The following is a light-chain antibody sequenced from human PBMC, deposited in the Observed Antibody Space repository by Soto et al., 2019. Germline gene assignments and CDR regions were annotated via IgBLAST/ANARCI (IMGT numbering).Light chain of an antibody. V-gene: IGLV2-14*01. CDR2: DVS. Sequence: QSALTQPASVSGSPGQSITISCTGTSSDVGAYNYVSWYQQHPGKAPKVMIYDVSTRPSGVSHRFSGSKSGNTASLTISGLQAEDEADYYCTSYTTSSPYVVFGGGTKLTVL. CDR1: SSDVGAYNY. J-gene: IGLJ2*01. CDR3: TSYTTSSPYVV.